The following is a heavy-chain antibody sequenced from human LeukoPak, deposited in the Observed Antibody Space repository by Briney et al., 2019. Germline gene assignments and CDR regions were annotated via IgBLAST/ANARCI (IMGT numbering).Heavy chain of an antibody. CDR3: ARSGAAAGTDWFDP. Sequence: ASVKVSCKASGYTFTGYYMHWVRQAPGQGLEWMGWISPNSGGTNYAQKFQGRVTMTRDTSISTAYMELSRLRSDDTAVYYCARSGAAAGTDWFDPWGQGTLVTVSS. V-gene: IGHV1-2*02. CDR1: GYTFTGYY. J-gene: IGHJ5*02. CDR2: ISPNSGGT. D-gene: IGHD6-13*01.